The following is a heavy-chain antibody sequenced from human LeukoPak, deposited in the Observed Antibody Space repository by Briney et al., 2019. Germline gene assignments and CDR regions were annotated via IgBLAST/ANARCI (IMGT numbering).Heavy chain of an antibody. Sequence: GGPLRLSCAASGFSFSDYYMSWIRQTPEEGPEWLSYISSSSGYKNYADSLKGRFTISRDNAKNSVYLQMNSLRAEDTAVYYCARQGLYDSSDFWTFQHWGQGTLVTVSS. V-gene: IGHV3-11*06. D-gene: IGHD3/OR15-3a*01. CDR2: ISSSSGYK. J-gene: IGHJ1*01. CDR1: GFSFSDYY. CDR3: ARQGLYDSSDFWTFQH.